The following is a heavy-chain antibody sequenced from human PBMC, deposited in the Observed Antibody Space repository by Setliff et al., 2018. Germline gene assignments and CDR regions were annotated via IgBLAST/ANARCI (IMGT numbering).Heavy chain of an antibody. CDR1: GYSFTSYW. D-gene: IGHD6-6*01. Sequence: GESLKISCKGSGYSFTSYWIGWVRQMPGKGLEWMGIIYPGDSDTRYSPSFQGQVTISADKSISTAYLQWSSLKAADTAVYYCARGRNIAARLLDSWGQGTLVTVSS. CDR2: IYPGDSDT. V-gene: IGHV5-51*01. CDR3: ARGRNIAARLLDS. J-gene: IGHJ4*02.